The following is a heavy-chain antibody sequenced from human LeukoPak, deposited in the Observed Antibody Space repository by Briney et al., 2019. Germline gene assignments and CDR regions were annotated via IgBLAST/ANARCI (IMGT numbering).Heavy chain of an antibody. CDR2: IYYSGTT. V-gene: IGHV4-59*08. J-gene: IGHJ4*02. CDR1: GGSISNYY. D-gene: IGHD2/OR15-2a*01. CDR3: AGHHPRNTVDF. Sequence: SETLSLTCTVSGGSISNYYWSWIRQPPGKGLEWIGYIYYSGTTNYNPSLKSRVTISLDTSKNQFSLKLSSVTAADTAVYYCAGHHPRNTVDFWGQGTLVTVSS.